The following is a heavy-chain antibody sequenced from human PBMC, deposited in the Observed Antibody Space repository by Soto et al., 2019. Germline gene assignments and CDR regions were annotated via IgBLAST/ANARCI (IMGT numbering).Heavy chain of an antibody. Sequence: QVQLQESGPGLVKPSGTLSLTCAVSGGSISGANWWNLVRQPPGKGLEWIGEIYHTGRTNYNPSRRRRVTISIDNSKNQFSLRLTSVAAADTAVYYCASHWGATRGPFDFWGQGTLVTVSS. CDR3: ASHWGATRGPFDF. CDR2: IYHTGRT. D-gene: IGHD1-26*01. J-gene: IGHJ4*02. V-gene: IGHV4-4*02. CDR1: GGSISGANW.